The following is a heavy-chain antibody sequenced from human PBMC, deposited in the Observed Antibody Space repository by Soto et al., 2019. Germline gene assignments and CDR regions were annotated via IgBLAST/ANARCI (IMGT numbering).Heavy chain of an antibody. CDR3: AGRKERSVPHYFDY. J-gene: IGHJ4*02. D-gene: IGHD6-25*01. Sequence: ASEKVSCKASGSTFTTYDISWVRHATGQGFEWMGWMNPYSGNTGDAQKFKGRVTVTRNTPISTVYMELSGLRPDDTAVYYCAGRKERSVPHYFDYRGQGSQVTVSS. CDR1: GSTFTTYD. V-gene: IGHV1-8*01. CDR2: MNPYSGNT.